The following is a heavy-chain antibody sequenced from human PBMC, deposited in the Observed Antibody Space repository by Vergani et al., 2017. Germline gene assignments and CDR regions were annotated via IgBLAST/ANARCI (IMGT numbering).Heavy chain of an antibody. CDR1: GFTFDDYA. Sequence: EVQLVESGGGLVQPGRSLRLSCAASGFTFDDYAMHWVRQAPGKGLEWVSGISWNSGSIGYADSVKGRFTISRDNAKNSLYLQMNSLRAEDTALYYCAKLRGITGTQDAFDIWGQGTMVTVSS. CDR3: AKLRGITGTQDAFDI. J-gene: IGHJ3*02. D-gene: IGHD1-20*01. CDR2: ISWNSGSI. V-gene: IGHV3-9*01.